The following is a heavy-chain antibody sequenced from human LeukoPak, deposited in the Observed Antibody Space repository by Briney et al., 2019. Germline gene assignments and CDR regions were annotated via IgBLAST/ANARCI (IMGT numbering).Heavy chain of an antibody. CDR1: GDSVSNNRAT. J-gene: IGHJ3*01. V-gene: IGHV6-1*01. Sequence: SQTLSLTCAISGDSVSNNRATWNWIRQSPSRGLEWLGRAYYRSKWYNDYAVSVKSRITIYPDTSKNQFSLHLNSVTPEDTAVFYCAREWNNAFDFWGQGTMVTVSS. CDR3: AREWNNAFDF. D-gene: IGHD1-1*01. CDR2: AYYRSKWYN.